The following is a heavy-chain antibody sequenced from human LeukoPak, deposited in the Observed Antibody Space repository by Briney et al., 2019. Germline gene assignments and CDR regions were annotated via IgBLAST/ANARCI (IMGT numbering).Heavy chain of an antibody. J-gene: IGHJ4*02. D-gene: IGHD6-19*01. V-gene: IGHV3-11*01. CDR1: GFTFSDYY. Sequence: GGSLRPSCAASGFTFSDYYMNWIRQAPGKGLEWVSYISGSGSTIYYADSVKGRFTISRDNAKNSLYLQMNSLRAEDTAVYYCARDAIAVAGTGIDYSGQGTLVTVSS. CDR3: ARDAIAVAGTGIDY. CDR2: ISGSGSTI.